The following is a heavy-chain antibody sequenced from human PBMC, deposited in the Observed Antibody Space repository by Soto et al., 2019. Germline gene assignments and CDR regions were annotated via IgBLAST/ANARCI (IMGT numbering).Heavy chain of an antibody. CDR1: GGTFSAYA. J-gene: IGHJ6*02. CDR2: ILPLSGTT. D-gene: IGHD3-16*02. CDR3: GKAKPTKYYDYVWGDYRRGGMDV. V-gene: IGHV1-69*06. Sequence: QLQLVQSGAEVKKPGSSVKVSCKASGGTFSAYAISWVRQAPGQGLEWMGGILPLSGTTNYTQRFQGRVTNSGDKAKRTAYLGPGSLRFEDTGVYYCGKAKPTKYYDYVWGDYRRGGMDVWGQGTTVTVSS.